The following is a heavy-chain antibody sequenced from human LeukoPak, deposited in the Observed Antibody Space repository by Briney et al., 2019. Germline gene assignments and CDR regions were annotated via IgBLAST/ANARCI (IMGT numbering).Heavy chain of an antibody. J-gene: IGHJ4*02. CDR3: ARASLRFLHPYYFDY. CDR2: IYHSGST. Sequence: SETLSLTCAVSGGSISSSNWWSWVRQPPGKGLEWIGEIYHSGSTNYNPSLKSRVTISVDTSKNQFSLKLSSVTAADTAVYYCARASLRFLHPYYFDYWGQGTLVTVSS. D-gene: IGHD3-3*01. CDR1: GGSISSSNW. V-gene: IGHV4-4*02.